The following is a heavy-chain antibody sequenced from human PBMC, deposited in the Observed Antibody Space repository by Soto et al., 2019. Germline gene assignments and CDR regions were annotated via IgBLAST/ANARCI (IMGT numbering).Heavy chain of an antibody. J-gene: IGHJ6*03. V-gene: IGHV4-39*01. CDR1: GGSIRESGLY. CDR3: VRSLMDV. CDR2: IFFSGRT. Sequence: PSETLSLTCTVSGGSIRESGLYWGWIRQSPGKGLEWIGSIFFSGRTHYNTSLKSRVSISIDASKNQISLNVISVTAADTGVYYCVRSLMDVWGKGTTVTVSS.